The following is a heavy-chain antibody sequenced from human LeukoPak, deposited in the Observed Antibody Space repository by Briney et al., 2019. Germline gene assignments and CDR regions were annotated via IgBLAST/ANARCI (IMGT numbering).Heavy chain of an antibody. CDR1: GFTFSSYE. CDR2: ISSSGSTI. Sequence: GGSLRLSCAASGFTFSSYEMNWVRQAPGKGLEWVSYISSSGSTIYYADSVKGRFTISRDNAKNSLYLQMNSLRAEDMAVYYCARDVGRYSYGPNYFDYWGQGTLATVSS. CDR3: ARDVGRYSYGPNYFDY. V-gene: IGHV3-48*03. J-gene: IGHJ4*02. D-gene: IGHD5-18*01.